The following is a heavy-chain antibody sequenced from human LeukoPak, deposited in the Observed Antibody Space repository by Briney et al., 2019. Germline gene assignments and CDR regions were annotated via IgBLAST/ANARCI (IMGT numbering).Heavy chain of an antibody. CDR3: AGFFYDESPDAFDL. Sequence: SVKVSCKASGGSFTFTSHALTWVRQAPGQGLEWMAGLIPIYGSASYAQKFQGRVTITSDESTRTVYMVLSSLRSEDTAVYYCAGFFYDESPDAFDLWGQGTIVTVSS. J-gene: IGHJ3*01. CDR1: GGSFTFTSHA. D-gene: IGHD2/OR15-2a*01. V-gene: IGHV1-69*01. CDR2: LIPIYGSA.